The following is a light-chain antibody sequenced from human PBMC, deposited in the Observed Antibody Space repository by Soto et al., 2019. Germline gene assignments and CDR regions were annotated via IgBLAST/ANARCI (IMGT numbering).Light chain of an antibody. V-gene: IGKV3-20*01. CDR1: QSVIRY. J-gene: IGKJ5*01. Sequence: DIVLTQSPATLSLSPGERATLSCRGSQSVIRYLAWYQQRPCEAPRLLIFDASARAVDIPGRFSGSGSGTEFTLTISSLQPEDFAVYYCQQYGSSPPSTFGQGTRLEIK. CDR2: DAS. CDR3: QQYGSSPPST.